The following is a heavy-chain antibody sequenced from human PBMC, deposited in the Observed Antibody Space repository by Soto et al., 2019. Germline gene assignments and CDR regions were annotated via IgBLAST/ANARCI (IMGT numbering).Heavy chain of an antibody. D-gene: IGHD3-22*01. V-gene: IGHV4-39*07. J-gene: IGHJ4*02. CDR3: ARGLHYDSSGYYFRYFDY. Sequence: ASETLSLTCTVSGGSISSSSYYWGWIRQPPGKGLEWIGSIYYSGSTYYNPSLKSRVTISVDTSKNQFSLKLSSVTAADTAVYYCARGLHYDSSGYYFRYFDYWGQGTLVTVSS. CDR1: GGSISSSSYY. CDR2: IYYSGST.